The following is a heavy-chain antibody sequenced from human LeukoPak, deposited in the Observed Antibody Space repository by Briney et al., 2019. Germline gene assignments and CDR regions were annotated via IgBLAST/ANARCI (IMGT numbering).Heavy chain of an antibody. CDR3: ARGPAPVVPAAVDY. CDR2: ISSSSSTI. J-gene: IGHJ4*02. V-gene: IGHV3-48*04. D-gene: IGHD2-2*01. Sequence: GGSLRLSCAASGFTFSSYSMNWVRQAPGKGLEWVSYISSSSSTIYYAASVKGRFTISRDNAKNSLYLQMNSLRAEDTAVYYCARGPAPVVPAAVDYWGQGTLVTVSS. CDR1: GFTFSSYS.